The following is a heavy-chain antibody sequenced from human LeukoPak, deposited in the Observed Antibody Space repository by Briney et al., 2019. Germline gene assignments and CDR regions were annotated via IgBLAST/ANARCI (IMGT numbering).Heavy chain of an antibody. D-gene: IGHD3-9*01. Sequence: PGGSLRLSCAASGFTFSSCWMSWVRQAPGKGLEWVANIKPDGSEKYYVDSVKGRFTISRDNAKNSLYLQMNSLRAEDTAVYYCARADRSTMSRSYYDILTGYSYYFDYWGQGTLVTVSS. CDR1: GFTFSSCW. CDR2: IKPDGSEK. V-gene: IGHV3-7*02. J-gene: IGHJ4*02. CDR3: ARADRSTMSRSYYDILTGYSYYFDY.